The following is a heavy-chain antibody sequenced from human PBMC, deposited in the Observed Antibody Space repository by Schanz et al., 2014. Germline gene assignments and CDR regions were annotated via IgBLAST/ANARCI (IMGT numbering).Heavy chain of an antibody. J-gene: IGHJ4*02. CDR1: GFVFSSYS. Sequence: EVQLVESGGGLIQPGGSLRLSCAASGFVFSSYSMNWVRQAPGKGLEWVSYISGSSRTIYYAGSMKGRFTVSRDNAENALYLQMNSLRAEDTGLYFCARGGSGSHYRLDYWGQGTLVTVSS. D-gene: IGHD1-26*01. CDR3: ARGGSGSHYRLDY. V-gene: IGHV3-48*01. CDR2: ISGSSRTI.